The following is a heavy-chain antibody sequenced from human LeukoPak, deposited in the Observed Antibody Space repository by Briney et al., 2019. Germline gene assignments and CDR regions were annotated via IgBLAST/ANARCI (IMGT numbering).Heavy chain of an antibody. Sequence: GGSLRLSCAASGFTFRNYDIHWVRQAPGKGLEWVSFIHKDGNKRYYADSVKGRLIISRDNAENSVYLQMNSLRAEDTAVYYCAGGYDNAFDYWGQGTLVTVSS. J-gene: IGHJ4*02. V-gene: IGHV3-30*02. CDR2: IHKDGNKR. CDR1: GFTFRNYD. D-gene: IGHD5-12*01. CDR3: AGGYDNAFDY.